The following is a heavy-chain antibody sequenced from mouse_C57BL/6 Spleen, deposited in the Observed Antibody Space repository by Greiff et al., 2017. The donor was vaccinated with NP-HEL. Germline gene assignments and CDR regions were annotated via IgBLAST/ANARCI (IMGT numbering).Heavy chain of an antibody. CDR2: INYDGSST. CDR3: AKESELGPYFDY. V-gene: IGHV5-16*01. J-gene: IGHJ2*01. Sequence: EVKLMESEGGLVQPGSSMKLSCTASGFTFSDYYMAWVRQVPEKGLEWVANINYDGSSTYYLDSLKSRFIISRDNAKNILYLQMSSLKSEDTATYYCAKESELGPYFDYWGQGTTLTVSS. D-gene: IGHD4-1*01. CDR1: GFTFSDYY.